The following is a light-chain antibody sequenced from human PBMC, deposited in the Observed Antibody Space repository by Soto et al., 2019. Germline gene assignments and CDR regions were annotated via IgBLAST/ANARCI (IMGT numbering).Light chain of an antibody. CDR3: QQYNNRPRT. V-gene: IGKV3-15*01. Sequence: EIVMTQSPATLSVSPGERATLSCRASQSITSNLAWYQQKPGQAPRLLIYGASTRATGIPARFSGSGSGTEFTLTISSLQSEDFEVYYCQQYNNRPRTFGQGTMVDIK. CDR1: QSITSN. CDR2: GAS. J-gene: IGKJ1*01.